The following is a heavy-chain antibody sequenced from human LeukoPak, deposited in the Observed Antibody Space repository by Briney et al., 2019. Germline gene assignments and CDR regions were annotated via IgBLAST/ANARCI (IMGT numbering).Heavy chain of an antibody. D-gene: IGHD3-16*02. V-gene: IGHV4-59*01. CDR2: ISYSGST. Sequence: SETLSLTCTVSGGSISSYYWIWIRQPPGKGLEWIGYISYSGSTNYNPSLKSRVTISVDTSKNQLSLKLNSVTAADTAVYYCARYIWGSYPTFEDYWGQGSLVTVSS. CDR3: ARYIWGSYPTFEDY. CDR1: GGSISSYY. J-gene: IGHJ4*02.